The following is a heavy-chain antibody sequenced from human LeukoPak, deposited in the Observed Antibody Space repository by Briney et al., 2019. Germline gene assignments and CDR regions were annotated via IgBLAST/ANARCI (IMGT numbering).Heavy chain of an antibody. Sequence: GGSLRLSCAASGFTVSSNYMSWVRQAPGKGLEWVSVIYSGGSTYYADSVKGRFTISRDNSKNTLYLQMNSLRAEDTAVYYCARDPGIAVAGFYGMDVWGQGTTVTVSS. CDR2: IYSGGST. D-gene: IGHD6-19*01. CDR1: GFTVSSNY. CDR3: ARDPGIAVAGFYGMDV. J-gene: IGHJ6*02. V-gene: IGHV3-66*01.